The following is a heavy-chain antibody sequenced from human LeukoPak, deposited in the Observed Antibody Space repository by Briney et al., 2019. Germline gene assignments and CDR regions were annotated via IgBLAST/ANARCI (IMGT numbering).Heavy chain of an antibody. V-gene: IGHV3-66*01. Sequence: GGSLRLSCAASGFTVSSNYMNWVRQAPGKGLEWVSVICSGGSTYYADSVKGRFTISRDNSKNTVYLQMNSLRAEDTAVYYCARDVRTYSSSSYYYYGMDVWGQGTTVTVSS. CDR2: ICSGGST. D-gene: IGHD6-6*01. J-gene: IGHJ6*02. CDR1: GFTVSSNY. CDR3: ARDVRTYSSSSYYYYGMDV.